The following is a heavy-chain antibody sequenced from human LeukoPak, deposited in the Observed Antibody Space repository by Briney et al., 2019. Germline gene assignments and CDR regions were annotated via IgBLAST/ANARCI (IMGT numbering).Heavy chain of an antibody. J-gene: IGHJ4*02. CDR3: AREDYGTLDY. D-gene: IGHD4-17*01. CDR2: ISWNSVNI. CDR1: GFTFDDYA. V-gene: IGHV3-9*01. Sequence: GGSLRLSCAASGFTFDDYAMHWVRQAPGKGLEWVSGISWNSVNIGHEDSVKGRFTISRDNAKNSLYLQMNSLRAEDTAVYYCAREDYGTLDYWGQGTLVTVSS.